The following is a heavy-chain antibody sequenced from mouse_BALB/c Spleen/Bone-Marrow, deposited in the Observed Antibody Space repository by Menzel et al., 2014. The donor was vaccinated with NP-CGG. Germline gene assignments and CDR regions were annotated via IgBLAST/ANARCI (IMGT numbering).Heavy chain of an antibody. V-gene: IGHV5-9-2*01. CDR1: GCSFNSYG. J-gene: IGHJ3*01. Sequence: LQQSGGGLVKSGGSLKLSCAASGCSFNSYGMSWVRQTPEKRLEWVATISGGGSYTSYPDSVKGRFTISRDNAKNNLYLQLSSLRSEDTALYYCARHAYYDQTEVSFVYWGQGTLVTVSA. D-gene: IGHD2-4*01. CDR2: ISGGGSYT. CDR3: ARHAYYDQTEVSFVY.